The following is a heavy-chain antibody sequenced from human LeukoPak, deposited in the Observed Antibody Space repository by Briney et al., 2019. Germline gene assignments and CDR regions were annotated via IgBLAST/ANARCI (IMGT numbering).Heavy chain of an antibody. CDR1: GYTFTSYG. CDR3: SRKYVTAAGDDY. V-gene: IGHV1-18*01. Sequence: ASVTVSFKASGYTFTSYGISWVRQAPGQGVEGMGWISAYNGNTNYAQKLQGRVTMTTDTSTSTAYMELRSLRSDDTAVYYCSRKYVTAAGDDYWGQGTLVTVSS. J-gene: IGHJ4*02. CDR2: ISAYNGNT. D-gene: IGHD6-13*01.